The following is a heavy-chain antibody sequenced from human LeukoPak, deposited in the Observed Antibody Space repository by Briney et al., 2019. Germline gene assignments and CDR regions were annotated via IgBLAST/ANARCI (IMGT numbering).Heavy chain of an antibody. CDR1: GFTFSSYS. CDR3: ARGSVIWFDVDTAMDKRLAWYYFDY. CDR2: ISSSSSYI. V-gene: IGHV3-21*04. J-gene: IGHJ4*02. Sequence: PGGSLRLSCAASGFTFSSYSMNWVRQAPGKGLEWVSSISSSSSYIYYADSVKGRFTISRDNAKNSLYLQMNSLRAEDTAVYYCARGSVIWFDVDTAMDKRLAWYYFDYWGQGTLVTVSS. D-gene: IGHD5-18*01.